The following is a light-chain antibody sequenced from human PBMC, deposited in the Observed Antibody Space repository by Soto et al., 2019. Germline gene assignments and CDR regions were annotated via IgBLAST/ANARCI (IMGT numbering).Light chain of an antibody. J-gene: IGKJ5*01. CDR2: AAS. Sequence: EIVLTQSPGTLSLSPGERATLSCRASQTVSSSYLAWYQQKPGQAPRLLIYAASTRATGIPDRFSGSGSGTDFTLTISRLEPEDVAVYYCKQYGSSTITFGQGTRLEIK. CDR1: QTVSSSY. CDR3: KQYGSSTIT. V-gene: IGKV3-20*01.